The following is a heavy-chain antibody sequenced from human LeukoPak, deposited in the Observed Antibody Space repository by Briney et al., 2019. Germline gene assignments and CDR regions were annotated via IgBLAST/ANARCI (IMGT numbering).Heavy chain of an antibody. CDR1: GFTFSSEW. J-gene: IGHJ4*02. D-gene: IGHD2-2*01. CDR3: VREQTPAMPY. V-gene: IGHV3-74*03. CDR2: INRDGSIT. Sequence: GGSLRLSCEASGFTFSSEWMHWVRQGPGKGLVWVSRINRDGSITTYADSVKGRFTISRDNAKNTLYLEMNSLRAEDTAVYYCVREQTPAMPYWGRGPLVTVSS.